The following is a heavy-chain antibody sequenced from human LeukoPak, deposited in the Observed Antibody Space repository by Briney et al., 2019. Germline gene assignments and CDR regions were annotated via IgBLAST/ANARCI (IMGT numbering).Heavy chain of an antibody. CDR3: ARVGSGDYYYYYGMDV. Sequence: SETLSLICTVSGGSISSYFWSWIRQPAGKGLEWIGRIYTSGRTNYNPSLKSRATMSVDTPKNQFSLKLSSVTAADTAVYYCARVGSGDYYYYYGMDVWGQGTTVTVSS. CDR1: GGSISSYF. CDR2: IYTSGRT. V-gene: IGHV4-4*07. D-gene: IGHD3-10*01. J-gene: IGHJ6*02.